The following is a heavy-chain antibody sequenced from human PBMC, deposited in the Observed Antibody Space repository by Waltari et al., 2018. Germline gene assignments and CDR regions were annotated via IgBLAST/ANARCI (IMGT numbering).Heavy chain of an antibody. Sequence: QVHLQESGPGLVKPSETLSLTCDVPGYSTSSGRYWAWIRQFPGKGLEWIGSVFRSGTTYYSPSLESRVNFSLDTSKNQIYLNLMSVTAADTAFYYCARVYSSGWSRVSAFDMWGQGTLVTVSS. CDR1: GYSTSSGRY. D-gene: IGHD6-19*01. J-gene: IGHJ3*02. CDR3: ARVYSSGWSRVSAFDM. V-gene: IGHV4-38-2*01. CDR2: VFRSGTT.